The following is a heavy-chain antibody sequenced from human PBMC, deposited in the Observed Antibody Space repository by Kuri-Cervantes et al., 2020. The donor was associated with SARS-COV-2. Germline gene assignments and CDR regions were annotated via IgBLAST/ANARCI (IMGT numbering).Heavy chain of an antibody. Sequence: GESLKISCAASGFNFGGTDMHWVRQAPGKGLEWVAFISYDGKNKNCIASGKGRFTISRDNSQNTLSLQLKSLRSEDAAMYYCSKDGVGAHDFWGQGTLVTVSS. CDR2: ISYDGKNK. D-gene: IGHD4/OR15-4a*01. CDR1: GFNFGGTD. V-gene: IGHV3-30*18. CDR3: SKDGVGAHDF. J-gene: IGHJ4*02.